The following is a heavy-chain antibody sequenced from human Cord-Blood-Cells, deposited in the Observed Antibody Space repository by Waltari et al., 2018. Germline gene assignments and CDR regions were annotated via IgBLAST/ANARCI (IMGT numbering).Heavy chain of an antibody. V-gene: IGHV3-9*01. J-gene: IGHJ4*02. CDR1: GFTFDDYA. CDR2: ISWNSGSI. CDR3: AKDVRDYDFWSGYYTFDY. Sequence: EVQLVESGGGLVQPGRSLRLSCAASGFTFDDYAMHWVRQAPGTGLEWVSGISWNSGSIGYADSVKGRFTISRDNAKNSLYLQMNSLRAEDTALYYCAKDVRDYDFWSGYYTFDYWGQGTLVTVSS. D-gene: IGHD3-3*01.